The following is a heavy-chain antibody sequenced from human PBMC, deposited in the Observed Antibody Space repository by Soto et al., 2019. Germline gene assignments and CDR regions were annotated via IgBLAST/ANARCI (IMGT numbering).Heavy chain of an antibody. CDR3: ARDLWVEPELYYYGMDV. J-gene: IGHJ6*02. V-gene: IGHV4-30-4*01. D-gene: IGHD1-1*01. Sequence: KASETLSLTCTLSGGSVRAPDWWNWVRQSPDKGLEWIGHIFYSGTTYYNPSLKSRLTISVDTSKNHFSLRLTSVTAADTAVYYCARDLWVEPELYYYGMDVWGQGTTVTVSS. CDR2: IFYSGTT. CDR1: GGSVRAPDW.